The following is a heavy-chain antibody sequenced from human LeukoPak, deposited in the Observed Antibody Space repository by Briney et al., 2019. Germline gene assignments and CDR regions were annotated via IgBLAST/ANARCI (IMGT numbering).Heavy chain of an antibody. Sequence: ASVKVSCKASGGTFSSYAISWVRQAPGQGLEWMGRIIPIFGTANYAQKFQGRVTITTDESTSTAYMELSSLRSEDTAVYYCARDMGYYGSRTFDYWGQGTLVTVSS. CDR3: ARDMGYYGSRTFDY. D-gene: IGHD3-10*01. J-gene: IGHJ4*02. CDR2: IIPIFGTA. CDR1: GGTFSSYA. V-gene: IGHV1-69*05.